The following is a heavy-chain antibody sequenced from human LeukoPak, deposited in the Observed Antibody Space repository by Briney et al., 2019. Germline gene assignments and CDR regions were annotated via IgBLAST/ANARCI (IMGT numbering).Heavy chain of an antibody. D-gene: IGHD2/OR15-2a*01. CDR2: INPNSGGT. J-gene: IGHJ4*02. Sequence: VXXSCKXXGYTFTXYDMHWVRQAPGQGLEWRGWINPNSGGTNYAQKFHGRVTMTSDTSISTAYMELSRLRSDDTAVYYCARDKDIGLSDYWGQGTLVTVSS. CDR1: GYTFTXYD. V-gene: IGHV1-2*02. CDR3: ARDKDIGLSDY.